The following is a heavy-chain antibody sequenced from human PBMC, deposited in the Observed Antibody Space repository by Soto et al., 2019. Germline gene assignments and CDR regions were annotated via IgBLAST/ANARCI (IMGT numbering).Heavy chain of an antibody. V-gene: IGHV3-30*04. D-gene: IGHD6-6*01. Sequence: PGGSLRLSCAASGFNFRNYAMHWVRQAPGKGLEWVAVISFDASNKYYAGSVKGRFTISRDNSKDTLYLQMSSLTAEDTAVYYCARGGDIAVRPEGDYYSSVDVWGQGTTVTVSS. J-gene: IGHJ6*02. CDR1: GFNFRNYA. CDR2: ISFDASNK. CDR3: ARGGDIAVRPEGDYYSSVDV.